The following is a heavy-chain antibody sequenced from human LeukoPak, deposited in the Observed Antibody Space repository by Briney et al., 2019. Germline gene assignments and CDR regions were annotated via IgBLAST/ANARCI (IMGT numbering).Heavy chain of an antibody. V-gene: IGHV3-7*05. J-gene: IGHJ4*02. CDR2: IKPDGSGK. CDR1: GFTFSRYW. CDR3: ARDRGDGSSSWDY. Sequence: TGGSLRLSCAASGFTFSRYWMSWVRQAPGKGLEWVANIKPDGSGKYYLDSVKGRFTVSRDNAKNSQFLQMNSLRAEDTAVYYCARDRGDGSSSWDYWGQGTLVTVSS. D-gene: IGHD6-6*01.